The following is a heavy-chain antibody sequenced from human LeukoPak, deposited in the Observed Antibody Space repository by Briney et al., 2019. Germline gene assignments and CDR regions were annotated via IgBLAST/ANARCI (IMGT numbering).Heavy chain of an antibody. CDR1: GFTFSSYA. D-gene: IGHD3-22*01. CDR3: AKGKASGYYSSFDY. V-gene: IGHV3-23*01. J-gene: IGHJ4*02. Sequence: GGSLRLSCAASGFTFSSYAMSWVLQAPGKGLEWVSAISGSGGSTYYADSVKGRFTISRDNSKNTLYLQMNSLRAEDTAVYYCAKGKASGYYSSFDYWGQGTLVTVSS. CDR2: ISGSGGST.